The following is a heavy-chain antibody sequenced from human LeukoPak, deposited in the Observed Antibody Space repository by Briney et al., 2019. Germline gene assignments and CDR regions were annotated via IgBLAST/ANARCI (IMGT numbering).Heavy chain of an antibody. V-gene: IGHV3-7*03. J-gene: IGHJ4*02. CDR1: GFTFSPYW. D-gene: IGHD5-18*01. Sequence: AGGSLRLSCAASGFTFSPYWMSWVRQAPGKGLEWVANIKHDGSEKYYVDSVKGRFTISRDNAKKSLYLQMNSLRAEDTAVYYCARDGRGYTYGNDYWGQGTLVTVSS. CDR2: IKHDGSEK. CDR3: ARDGRGYTYGNDY.